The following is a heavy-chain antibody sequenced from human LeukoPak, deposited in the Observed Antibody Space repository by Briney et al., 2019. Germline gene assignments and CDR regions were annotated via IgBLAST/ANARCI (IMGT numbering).Heavy chain of an antibody. CDR1: GLNFNSRW. CDR3: VRGSPGYSSSWHAY. D-gene: IGHD6-13*01. Sequence: PGGSLRLSCVASGLNFNSRWMDWVRRAPGQGLEWVASIKEDGSETHYVDSVRGRFTISRDNDKNSLYLQMNSLRAEDTAMYYCVRGSPGYSSSWHAYWGQGTLVTVSS. V-gene: IGHV3-7*01. CDR2: IKEDGSET. J-gene: IGHJ4*02.